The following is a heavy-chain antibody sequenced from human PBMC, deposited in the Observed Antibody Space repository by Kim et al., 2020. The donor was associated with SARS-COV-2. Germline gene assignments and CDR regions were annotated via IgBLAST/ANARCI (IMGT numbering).Heavy chain of an antibody. CDR3: AKDKGRGYSGYDHPN. Sequence: GGSLRLSCAASGFTFSSYGMHWVRQAPGKGLEWVAVITYDGSNKYYADSVKGRITISRDNSKNTLYLQMNSLRAEDTAVYYCAKDKGRGYSGYDHPNWGQGTLVTVSS. CDR2: ITYDGSNK. D-gene: IGHD5-12*01. J-gene: IGHJ4*02. CDR1: GFTFSSYG. V-gene: IGHV3-30*18.